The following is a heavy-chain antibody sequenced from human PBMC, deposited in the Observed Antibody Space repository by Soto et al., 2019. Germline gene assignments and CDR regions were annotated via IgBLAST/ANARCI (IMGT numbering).Heavy chain of an antibody. Sequence: SETLSPTCTVSGGSISSYYWSWIRQPPGKGLEWIGCIYYSGSTNYNPSLKSRVTISVDTSKNQFSLKLSSVTAADTAVYYCARVPRYYYYYMDVWGKGTTVTVSS. CDR3: ARVPRYYYYYMDV. V-gene: IGHV4-59*01. CDR1: GGSISSYY. J-gene: IGHJ6*03. CDR2: IYYSGST.